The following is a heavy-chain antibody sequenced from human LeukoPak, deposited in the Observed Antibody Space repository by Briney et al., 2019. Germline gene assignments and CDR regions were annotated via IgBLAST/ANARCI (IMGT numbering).Heavy chain of an antibody. V-gene: IGHV4-59*08. CDR1: GGSISSYY. Sequence: SETLSLTCTVSGGSISSYYWSWIRQPPGKGLEWIGYIYYSGSTNHNPSLKSRVTISADTSKNQFSLKLASVTAADTAIYYCARRNDFDIWGQGTMVTVSS. CDR2: IYYSGST. CDR3: ARRNDFDI. J-gene: IGHJ3*02.